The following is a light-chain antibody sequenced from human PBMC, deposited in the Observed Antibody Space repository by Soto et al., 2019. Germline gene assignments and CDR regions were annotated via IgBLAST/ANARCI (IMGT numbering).Light chain of an antibody. CDR2: GAS. Sequence: EIVLTQSPGTLSLSPGERVTISCRASQSVSSSYLAWYQQKPGQAPRLLIYGASSRATGIPDRFSGSGSGTDFTLTISRLEPQDFAVYYCQQYGSSPGYTFGQGTKLEIK. V-gene: IGKV3-20*01. J-gene: IGKJ2*01. CDR3: QQYGSSPGYT. CDR1: QSVSSSY.